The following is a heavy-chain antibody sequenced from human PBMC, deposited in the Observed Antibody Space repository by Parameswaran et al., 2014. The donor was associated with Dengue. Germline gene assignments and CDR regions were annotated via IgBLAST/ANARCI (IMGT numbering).Heavy chain of an antibody. D-gene: IGHD1-26*01. CDR3: AKDLRLGPTKKNWFDP. V-gene: IGHV3-23*01. CDR2: ISGSGGST. J-gene: IGHJ5*02. Sequence: VRQAPGKGLEWVSAISGSGGSTYYADSVKGRFTISRDNSKNTLYLQMNSLRAEDTAVYYCAKDLRLGPTKKNWFDPWGQGTLVTVSS.